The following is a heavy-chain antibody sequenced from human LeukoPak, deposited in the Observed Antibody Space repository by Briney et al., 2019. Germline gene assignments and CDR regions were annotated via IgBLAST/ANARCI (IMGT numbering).Heavy chain of an antibody. J-gene: IGHJ3*02. Sequence: SETLSLTCTVSGGSISSSYYYWGWIRQPPGKGLEWIGSIYYSGSTYYSPSLNSRVTISVDTSKNQFSLKLSSVAAADTAVYYCARAHPSASHSGSYLSHSDAFGIWGQGTMVTVSS. CDR3: ARAHPSASHSGSYLSHSDAFGI. V-gene: IGHV4-39*07. CDR2: IYYSGST. CDR1: GGSISSSYYY. D-gene: IGHD3-10*01.